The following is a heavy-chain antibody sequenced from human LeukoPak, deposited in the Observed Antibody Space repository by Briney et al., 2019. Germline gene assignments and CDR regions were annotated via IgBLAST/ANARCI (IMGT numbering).Heavy chain of an antibody. D-gene: IGHD3-3*01. Sequence: GSLRLSCAASGFTFSSYAMSWVRQAPGKGLEWVSAISGSGGSTYYADSVKGRFTISRDNSKNTLYLQMNSLRAEDTAVYYCARDGYYDFWSGRMDYYYYMDVWGKGTTVTVSS. CDR2: ISGSGGST. J-gene: IGHJ6*03. V-gene: IGHV3-23*01. CDR3: ARDGYYDFWSGRMDYYYYMDV. CDR1: GFTFSSYA.